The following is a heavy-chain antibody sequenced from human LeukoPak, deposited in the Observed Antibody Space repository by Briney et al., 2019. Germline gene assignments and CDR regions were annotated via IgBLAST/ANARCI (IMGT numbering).Heavy chain of an antibody. V-gene: IGHV1-2*06. Sequence: RASVKVSCKASGYTFIDYYFNWVRQAPGQGPEWMGRINVKSGATDYAQKFQGRVTVTRDTSIITAYMELSSLRSDDTAVYYCARVGRESSTDWLDYWGQGTLVTVSS. J-gene: IGHJ4*02. D-gene: IGHD3-9*01. CDR2: INVKSGAT. CDR1: GYTFIDYY. CDR3: ARVGRESSTDWLDY.